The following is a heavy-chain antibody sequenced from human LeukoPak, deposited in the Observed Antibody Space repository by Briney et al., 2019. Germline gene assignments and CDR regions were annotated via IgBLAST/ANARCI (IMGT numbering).Heavy chain of an antibody. D-gene: IGHD3-22*01. Sequence: PGRSLRLSCAASGXXFSSYGMHWVRQAPXXXXXXXAVIWYDGGNKYYADSVKGRFTISRDNSKNTLYLQMNSLRAEDTAVYYCARDEGYYDSGGVFDYWGQGTLVTVSS. CDR1: GXXFSSYG. CDR2: IWYDGGNK. V-gene: IGHV3-33*01. J-gene: IGHJ4*02. CDR3: ARDEGYYDSGGVFDY.